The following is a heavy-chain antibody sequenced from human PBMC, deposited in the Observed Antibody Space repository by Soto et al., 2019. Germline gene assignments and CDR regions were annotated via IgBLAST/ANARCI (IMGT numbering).Heavy chain of an antibody. Sequence: GTLSLTCVVSGASIRSNNWWTWVRHPPGKGLEWIGEIYHSGSTNYNPSLKSRVTISIDKSKSQFSLRLNFVTAADTAVYFCARGGYDNSGYYFQLDYWGQGTLVTVSS. CDR1: GASIRSNNW. CDR2: IYHSGST. V-gene: IGHV4-4*01. J-gene: IGHJ4*02. D-gene: IGHD3-22*01. CDR3: ARGGYDNSGYYFQLDY.